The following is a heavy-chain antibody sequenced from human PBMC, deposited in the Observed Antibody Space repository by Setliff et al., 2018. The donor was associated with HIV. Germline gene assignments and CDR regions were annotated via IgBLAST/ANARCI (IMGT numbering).Heavy chain of an antibody. CDR3: ARVDGYNNYDSGGLDY. D-gene: IGHD3-16*01. V-gene: IGHV1-18*01. J-gene: IGHJ4*02. CDR1: GYTFSTYG. Sequence: ASVKVSCKASGYTFSTYGISWVRQAPGQGLEWMGWISVYNDNTNYAQKFQGRVTMTTDTSTNTAYMELRSLRSDDTAVYHCARVDGYNNYDSGGLDYWGQGTPVTVS. CDR2: ISVYNDNT.